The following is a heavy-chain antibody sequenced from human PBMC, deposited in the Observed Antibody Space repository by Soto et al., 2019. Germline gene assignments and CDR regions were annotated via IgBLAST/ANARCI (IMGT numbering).Heavy chain of an antibody. Sequence: QVQLQESGPGLVKPSQTLSLTCTVSGGSISSGGYYWSWIRQHPGKGLEWIGYIYYSGSTYYNPSLQRLLTISVNTAKNQFSLKLSSVTAADTAVYSCSSGSKSDYCSNWFDPWGQGTLVTVSS. CDR3: SSGSKSDYCSNWFDP. V-gene: IGHV4-31*01. CDR1: GGSISSGGYY. CDR2: IYYSGST. D-gene: IGHD4-17*01. J-gene: IGHJ5*02.